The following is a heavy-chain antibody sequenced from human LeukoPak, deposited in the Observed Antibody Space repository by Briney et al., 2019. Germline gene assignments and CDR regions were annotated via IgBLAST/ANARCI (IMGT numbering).Heavy chain of an antibody. CDR3: AKPSQGYCSSTSCYPPPDY. J-gene: IGHJ4*02. CDR1: GFTFSSYA. D-gene: IGHD2-2*01. Sequence: GGSLRLSCAASGFTFSSYAMSWVRQALGKGLEWVSAISGSGGSTYYADSVKGRFTISRDNSKNTLYLQMNSLRAEDTAVYYCAKPSQGYCSSTSCYPPPDYWGQGTLVTVSS. V-gene: IGHV3-23*01. CDR2: ISGSGGST.